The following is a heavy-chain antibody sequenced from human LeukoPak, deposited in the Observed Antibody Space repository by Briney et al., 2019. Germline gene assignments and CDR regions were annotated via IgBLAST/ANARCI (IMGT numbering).Heavy chain of an antibody. CDR2: INHDGETI. J-gene: IGHJ4*02. V-gene: IGHV3-48*03. CDR3: ARVARLATAIPVPDY. Sequence: PGGPLRLPFAPPGSTFTSYEMNWVPQPPGRGLECLSYINHDGETIYYADSVKGRLTISRDNAKNSVYLQMTSLRAEDTAVYYCARVARLATAIPVPDYWGQGTLVTVSS. CDR1: GSTFTSYE. D-gene: IGHD2-21*02.